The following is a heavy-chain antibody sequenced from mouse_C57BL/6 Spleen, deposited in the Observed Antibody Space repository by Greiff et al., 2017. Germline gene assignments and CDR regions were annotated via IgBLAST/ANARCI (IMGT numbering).Heavy chain of an antibody. Sequence: QVHVKQSGAELVKPGASVKLSCKASGYTFTEYTIHWVKQRSGQGLEWIGWFYPGSGSIKYNEKFKDKATLTADKSSSTVYMELSRLTSEDSAVYFCARHEDGGYPFAYWGQGTLVTVSA. V-gene: IGHV1-62-2*01. CDR2: FYPGSGSI. CDR3: ARHEDGGYPFAY. CDR1: GYTFTEYT. J-gene: IGHJ3*01. D-gene: IGHD2-2*01.